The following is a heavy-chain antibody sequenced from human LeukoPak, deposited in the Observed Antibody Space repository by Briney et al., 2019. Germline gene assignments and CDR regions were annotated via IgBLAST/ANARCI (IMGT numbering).Heavy chain of an antibody. V-gene: IGHV5-51*01. CDR1: GYTFSSYW. D-gene: IGHD4-17*01. Sequence: GESLKISCKGSGYTFSSYWIAWVRQMSGKGLEWMGIIYPGDSDIRYSPSFQGQVTISADKSISTAYLQWSSLKASDTAMYYCARRSVTSAFDIWGQGTMVTVSS. J-gene: IGHJ3*02. CDR3: ARRSVTSAFDI. CDR2: IYPGDSDI.